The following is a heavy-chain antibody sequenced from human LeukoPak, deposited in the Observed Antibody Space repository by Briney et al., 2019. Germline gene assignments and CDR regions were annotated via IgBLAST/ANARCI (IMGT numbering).Heavy chain of an antibody. CDR3: DTRGH. CDR1: GYIFTTQV. J-gene: IGHJ4*01. D-gene: IGHD3-10*01. V-gene: IGHV5-10-1*01. CDR2: THPSDSST. Sequence: GHPLKISCKAFGYIFTTQVINRMGQMPGKGLGWMGRTHPSDSSTDSATDYNPPFQGHVYFSVDTSITTAYRHWSSLKASDTAMYYCDTRGHWGHGTLVTVSS.